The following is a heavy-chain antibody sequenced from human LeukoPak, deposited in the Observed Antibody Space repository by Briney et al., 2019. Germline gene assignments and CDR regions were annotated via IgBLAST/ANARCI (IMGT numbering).Heavy chain of an antibody. CDR2: ISGSGGST. V-gene: IGHV3-23*01. CDR1: GFTFSSYA. Sequence: PGGSLRLSCAASGFTFSSYAMSWVRQAPGKGLEWVSAISGSGGSTYYADSVKGRFTISRDNAKNSLYLEMSSLRAEDTAVFYCARTLGPLRRGFGFDIWGQGTMVTVSS. CDR3: ARTLGPLRRGFGFDI. J-gene: IGHJ3*02. D-gene: IGHD3-22*01.